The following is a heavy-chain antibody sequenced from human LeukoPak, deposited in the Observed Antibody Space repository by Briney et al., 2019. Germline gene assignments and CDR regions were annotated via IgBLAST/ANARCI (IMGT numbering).Heavy chain of an antibody. J-gene: IGHJ4*02. CDR3: ARVGLGGDGYNYGYFDY. CDR2: IYGGGST. Sequence: PGGSLRLSCAASGFTVSNNYMSWVRQAPGKGLEWVSVIYGGGSTYYADSAKGRFTISRDNSKNALFLQMNSLRAEDTAVYYCARVGLGGDGYNYGYFDYWGQGTLVTVSS. D-gene: IGHD5-24*01. CDR1: GFTVSNNY. V-gene: IGHV3-53*01.